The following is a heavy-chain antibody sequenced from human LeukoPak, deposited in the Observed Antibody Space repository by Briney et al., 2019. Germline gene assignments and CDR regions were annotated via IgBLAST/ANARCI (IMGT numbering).Heavy chain of an antibody. CDR1: GFTVSSNY. CDR2: IYSGGST. J-gene: IGHJ4*02. V-gene: IGHV3-66*01. D-gene: IGHD5-12*01. CDR3: ARGLPHSGYDHPFDY. Sequence: PGGSLRLSCAASGFTVSSNYMSWVRQAPGKGLEWVSVIYSGGSTYYADSVKGRFTISRDNSKNTLHLQMNSLRAEDTAVYYCARGLPHSGYDHPFDYWGQGTLVTVSS.